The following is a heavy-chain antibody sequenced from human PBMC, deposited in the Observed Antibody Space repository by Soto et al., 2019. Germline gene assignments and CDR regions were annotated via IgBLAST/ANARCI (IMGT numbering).Heavy chain of an antibody. V-gene: IGHV3-72*01. Sequence: GGSLRLSCAASGFTFSDHYMDWVRQAPGKGLEWVGRTRNKANSYFTEYAASVKGRFTISRDDSKNSLYLQMNSLKTEDTAVYYCTTGVYYYDSSGYYPFDYWGQGTLVTVS. CDR2: TRNKANSYFT. CDR1: GFTFSDHY. CDR3: TTGVYYYDSSGYYPFDY. D-gene: IGHD3-22*01. J-gene: IGHJ4*02.